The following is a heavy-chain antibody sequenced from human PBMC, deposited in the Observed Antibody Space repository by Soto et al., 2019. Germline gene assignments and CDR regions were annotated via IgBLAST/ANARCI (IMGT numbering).Heavy chain of an antibody. CDR2: IYYSGST. J-gene: IGHJ4*02. Sequence: SETLSLTCTVSGGSISSSSYYWGWIRQPPGKGLEWIGSIYYSGSTYYNPSLKSRVTISIDTSKNQFSLKPNSATAADTAIYYCVRETKRGVTYGPRRQASQKITFYFDSWGPGTLVTVSS. V-gene: IGHV4-39*01. CDR1: GGSISSSSYY. CDR3: VRETKRGVTYGPRRQASQKITFYFDS. D-gene: IGHD2-8*01.